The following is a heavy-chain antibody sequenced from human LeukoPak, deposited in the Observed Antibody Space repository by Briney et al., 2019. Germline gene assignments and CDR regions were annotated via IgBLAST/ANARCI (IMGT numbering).Heavy chain of an antibody. Sequence: GGSLRLSCAASGFTFSSYAMSWVRQAPGKGLEWVSSISGSGGSTYYADSVKGRFTISRDISKNTLYLQMNSLRAEDTAVYYCASDGSSGYYLYYWGQGTLVTVSS. V-gene: IGHV3-23*01. J-gene: IGHJ4*02. CDR3: ASDGSSGYYLYY. CDR1: GFTFSSYA. D-gene: IGHD3-22*01. CDR2: ISGSGGST.